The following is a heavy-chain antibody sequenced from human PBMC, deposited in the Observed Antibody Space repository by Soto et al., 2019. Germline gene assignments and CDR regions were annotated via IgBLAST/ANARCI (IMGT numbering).Heavy chain of an antibody. CDR2: ISYDGSNK. CDR3: ARAWYIYYDSSPGGFDP. Sequence: QVQLVESGGDVVQPGRSLRLSCAASGFTFSSYAMHWVRQAPGKGLEWVAVISYDGSNKYYADSVKGRFTISRDNSKNTLYLQMNSLRAEDTAVYYCARAWYIYYDSSPGGFDPWGQGTLVTVSS. J-gene: IGHJ5*02. D-gene: IGHD3-22*01. CDR1: GFTFSSYA. V-gene: IGHV3-30-3*01.